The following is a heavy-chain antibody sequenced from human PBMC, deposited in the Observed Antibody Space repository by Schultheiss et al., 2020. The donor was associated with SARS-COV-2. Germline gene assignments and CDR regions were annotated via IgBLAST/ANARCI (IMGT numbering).Heavy chain of an antibody. V-gene: IGHV3-30*01. CDR3: ARDLRADWATVTTTKYYYYYGMDV. CDR1: GFTFSSYA. D-gene: IGHD4-17*01. Sequence: GGSLRLSCAASGFTFSSYAMHWVRQAPGKGLEWVAVISYDGSNKYYADSVKGRFTISRDNSKNTLYLQMNSLRAEDTAVYYCARDLRADWATVTTTKYYYYYGMDVWGQGTTVTVSS. CDR2: ISYDGSNK. J-gene: IGHJ6*02.